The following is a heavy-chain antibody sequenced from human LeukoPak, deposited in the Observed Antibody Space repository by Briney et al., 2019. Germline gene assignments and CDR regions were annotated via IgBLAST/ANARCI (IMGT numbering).Heavy chain of an antibody. CDR3: ARDHYDDSPGTFDY. CDR2: IDPNTGDT. J-gene: IGHJ4*02. Sequence: ASVKVSCKASGYTFTNYYMHWVRQAPGHGLEWMGWIDPNTGDTNYSQNIQGRATMTRDTSINTAYMEFTSLGYDDTAVYYCARDHYDDSPGTFDYWGQGTLVTVSS. V-gene: IGHV1-2*02. CDR1: GYTFTNYY. D-gene: IGHD4-17*01.